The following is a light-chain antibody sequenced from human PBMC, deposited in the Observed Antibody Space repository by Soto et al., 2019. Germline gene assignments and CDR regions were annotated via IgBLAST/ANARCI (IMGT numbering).Light chain of an antibody. V-gene: IGLV2-14*01. CDR3: AAWDDSLSGPV. CDR1: SSDVGGYDY. CDR2: EVA. Sequence: QSALTQPASVSGSPGQSITISCTGSSSDVGGYDYVSWYQHQPGKAPKLMIYEVASRPSGVSNRFSGSKSGTSASLAISGLRSEDEADYYCAAWDDSLSGPVFGGGTKLTVL. J-gene: IGLJ3*02.